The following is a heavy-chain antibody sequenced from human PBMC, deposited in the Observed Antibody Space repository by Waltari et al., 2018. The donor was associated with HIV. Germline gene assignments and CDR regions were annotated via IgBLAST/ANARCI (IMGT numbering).Heavy chain of an antibody. V-gene: IGHV3-21*01. CDR1: GFSFSSHR. Sequence: EVQLVESGGGLVKPGGSLSLACAASGFSFSSHRMNWVRPAPGKGLEWVSSISTSSLYIYYADSVKGRFTISRDNAKNSLYLQMNSLRVEDTAVYFCARDPRWTGASDYWGQGTLVTVSS. D-gene: IGHD7-27*01. CDR2: ISTSSLYI. CDR3: ARDPRWTGASDY. J-gene: IGHJ4*02.